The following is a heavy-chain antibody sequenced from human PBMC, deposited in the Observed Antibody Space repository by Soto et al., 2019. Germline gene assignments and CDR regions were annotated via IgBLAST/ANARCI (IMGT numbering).Heavy chain of an antibody. Sequence: ASVKVSCKASGYTFTGYYMHWVRQAPGQGLEWMGWINPNRGGTNYAQKFQGRVTMTRDTSISTAYMELSRLRSDDTAVYYCARVDSSSWYWFDPWGQGTLVTVSS. V-gene: IGHV1-2*02. CDR2: INPNRGGT. CDR3: ARVDSSSWYWFDP. D-gene: IGHD6-13*01. CDR1: GYTFTGYY. J-gene: IGHJ5*02.